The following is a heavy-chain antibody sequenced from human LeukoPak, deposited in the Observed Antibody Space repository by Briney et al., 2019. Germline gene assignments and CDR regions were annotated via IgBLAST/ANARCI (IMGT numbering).Heavy chain of an antibody. J-gene: IGHJ4*02. CDR1: GYTFPSYF. CDR3: ARVTHGYNWVDY. CDR2: ISAYNGNT. V-gene: IGHV1-18*04. D-gene: IGHD5-24*01. Sequence: ASVKVSCKASGYTFPSYFMHWVRQAPGQGLEWMGWISAYNGNTNYAQKLQGRVTMTTDTSTSTAYMELRSLRSDDTAVYYCARVTHGYNWVDYWGQGTLVTVSS.